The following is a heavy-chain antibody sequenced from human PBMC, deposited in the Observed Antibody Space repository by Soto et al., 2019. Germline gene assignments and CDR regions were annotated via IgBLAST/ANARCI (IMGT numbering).Heavy chain of an antibody. CDR3: ARSPSTSSIGTFDI. CDR1: GGSISSFY. J-gene: IGHJ3*02. V-gene: IGHV4-4*07. CDR2: IYLSGAT. D-gene: IGHD6-6*01. Sequence: QVQLQESGPGLVKPSETLSLTCTVSGGSISSFYWNWIRQSAGKGLEWIGRIYLSGATTYKPSLQCRVTMSVDTSKNQVSLKVSSRTAADTAGYYCARSPSTSSIGTFDIWGQGTMVTVSS.